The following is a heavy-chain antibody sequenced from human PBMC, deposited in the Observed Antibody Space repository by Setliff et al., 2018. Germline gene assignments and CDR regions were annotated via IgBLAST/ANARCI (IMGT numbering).Heavy chain of an antibody. J-gene: IGHJ4*02. D-gene: IGHD3-22*01. CDR3: AKYYSDNSGPRGAFDY. Sequence: GGSLRLSCGASGFTYNNDWVSWVRQAPGKGLEWLASINPDGSEKYYVDSVKGRFSISRDNAKNSLYLQMNSLRAEDTAVYYCAKYYSDNSGPRGAFDYWGQGTLVTVSS. CDR2: INPDGSEK. CDR1: GFTYNNDW. V-gene: IGHV3-7*01.